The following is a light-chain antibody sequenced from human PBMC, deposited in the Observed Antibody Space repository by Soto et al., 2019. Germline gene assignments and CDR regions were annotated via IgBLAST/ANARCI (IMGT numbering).Light chain of an antibody. CDR1: QSVSSSY. Sequence: EIVLTQSPGTLSLSPVERATLXWRASQSVSSSYIAWYQQRPGQTPSLLIYGASTRATGIPDRFSGSGSGTHFTLTISRLEPGDFAVYYCQHFGGTTFTFGQGTRLEI. CDR3: QHFGGTTFT. J-gene: IGKJ5*01. CDR2: GAS. V-gene: IGKV3-20*01.